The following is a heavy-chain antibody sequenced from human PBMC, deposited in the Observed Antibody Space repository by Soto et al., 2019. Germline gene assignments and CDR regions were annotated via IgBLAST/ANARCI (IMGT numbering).Heavy chain of an antibody. CDR3: AGYRYSSSSRYYYGMDV. CDR1: CGSISSGGYY. V-gene: IGHV4-31*03. Sequence: SETLSLTCTFSCGSISSGGYYWSWIRQHPGKGLEWIGYIYYSGSTYYNPSLKSRVTISVDTSKNQFSLKLSSVTAADTAVYYCAGYRYSSSSRYYYGMDVWGQGTTVTVSS. CDR2: IYYSGST. J-gene: IGHJ6*02. D-gene: IGHD6-6*01.